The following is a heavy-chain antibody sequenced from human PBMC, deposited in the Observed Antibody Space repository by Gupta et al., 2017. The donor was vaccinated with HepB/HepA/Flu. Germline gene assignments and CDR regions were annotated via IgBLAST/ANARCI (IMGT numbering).Heavy chain of an antibody. CDR1: GYTFTSSG. V-gene: IGHV1-18*01. CDR3: ARDVPITMIVVVTRFDY. D-gene: IGHD3-22*01. J-gene: IGHJ4*02. CDR2: ISAYNGNT. Sequence: QVQLVQSGAEAKKPGASVKVYCKASGYTFTSSGISWVRQAPGQELEWMGWISAYNGNTNYAQKLQGRVTMTTDTSTSTAYMELRSLRSDDTAVYYCARDVPITMIVVVTRFDYWGQGTLVTVSS.